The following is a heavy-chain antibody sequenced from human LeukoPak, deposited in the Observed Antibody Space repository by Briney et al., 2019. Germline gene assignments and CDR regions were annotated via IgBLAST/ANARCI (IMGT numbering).Heavy chain of an antibody. CDR2: INSDGSST. D-gene: IGHD6-19*01. J-gene: IGHJ5*02. CDR1: GFTFGNYW. CDR3: ARLKSVPGSEGS. Sequence: GSLRLSCAASGFTFGNYWMHWVRQGPGKGLVWVSRINSDGSSTNYADSVKGRFTISRDNAKNTLYLQMNSLRAEDTAVYYCARLKSVPGSEGSWGQGTLVTVSS. V-gene: IGHV3-74*01.